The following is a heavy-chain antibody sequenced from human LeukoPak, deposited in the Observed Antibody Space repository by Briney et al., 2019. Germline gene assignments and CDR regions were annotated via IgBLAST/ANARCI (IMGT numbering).Heavy chain of an antibody. V-gene: IGHV3-23*01. CDR3: ARDRGGSYSAIDY. CDR2: VTATGGST. D-gene: IGHD2-15*01. Sequence: GGSLRLSCAASGFTFSTYAMSWVRQAPGKGLEWVSAVTATGGSTYYADSVKGRFTISRDNAEKSLYLQMNSLRAEDTAVYYCARDRGGSYSAIDYWGQGTLVTVSS. J-gene: IGHJ4*02. CDR1: GFTFSTYA.